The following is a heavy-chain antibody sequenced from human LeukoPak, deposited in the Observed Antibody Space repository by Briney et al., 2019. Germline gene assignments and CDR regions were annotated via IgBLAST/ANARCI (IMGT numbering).Heavy chain of an antibody. CDR1: GFTFSSYA. D-gene: IGHD5-18*01. CDR2: ISGSGGST. V-gene: IGHV3-23*01. J-gene: IGHJ4*02. Sequence: GGSLRLSCAASGFTFSSYALSWVRQAPGKGLEWVSAISGSGGSTYYADSVKGRFTISRDNSKNTLYLQMNSLRAEDTAVYYCARDTAMVTDRGDYWGQGTLVTVSS. CDR3: ARDTAMVTDRGDY.